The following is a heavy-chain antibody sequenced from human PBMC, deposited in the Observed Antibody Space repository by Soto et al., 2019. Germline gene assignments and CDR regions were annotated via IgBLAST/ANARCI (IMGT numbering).Heavy chain of an antibody. Sequence: QLQLQESGPGLVKPSETLSLTCTVSGGSISSSSYYWGWIRQPPGKGLEWIGSIYYSGSTYYNPSLKSRVTISVDTSKNQFSLKLSSVTAADTAVYYCARRGYSSSWFDYWGQGTLVTVSS. D-gene: IGHD6-13*01. V-gene: IGHV4-39*01. CDR1: GGSISSSSYY. CDR2: IYYSGST. J-gene: IGHJ4*02. CDR3: ARRGYSSSWFDY.